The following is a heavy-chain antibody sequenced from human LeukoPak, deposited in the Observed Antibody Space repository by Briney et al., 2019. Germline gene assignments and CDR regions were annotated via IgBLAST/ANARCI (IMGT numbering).Heavy chain of an antibody. D-gene: IGHD5-24*01. J-gene: IGHJ5*02. CDR1: GYSISSGYY. CDR3: ARDDGWFDP. V-gene: IGHV4-38-2*02. CDR2: TYHSGST. Sequence: SETLSLTCAVSGYSISSGYYWGWIRQPPGKGLEWIGSTYHSGSTNYNPSLKSRVTMSVDTSKNQFSLKLSSVTAADTAVYYCARDDGWFDPWGQGTLVTVSS.